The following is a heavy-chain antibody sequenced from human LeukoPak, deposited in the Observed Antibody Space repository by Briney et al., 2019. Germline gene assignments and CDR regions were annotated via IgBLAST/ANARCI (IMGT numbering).Heavy chain of an antibody. Sequence: ASQTLSLTCTVSGGSISSGSYYWSWIRQPPGKGLEWIGEINHSGSTNYNPSLKSRVTISVDTSKNQFSLKLSSVTAADTAVYYCARGGKYRSGSYYRTYFDYWGQGTLVTVSS. D-gene: IGHD3-10*01. V-gene: IGHV4-39*07. CDR1: GGSISSGSYY. J-gene: IGHJ4*02. CDR3: ARGGKYRSGSYYRTYFDY. CDR2: INHSGST.